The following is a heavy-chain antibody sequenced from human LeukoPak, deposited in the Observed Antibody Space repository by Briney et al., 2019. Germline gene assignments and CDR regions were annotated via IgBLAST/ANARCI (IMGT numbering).Heavy chain of an antibody. CDR3: ARVGREMATLDY. Sequence: SVKVSCKASGGTFSSYAISWVRQAPGQGLEWMGRIIPILGIANYAQKFQGRVTITADKSTSTAYMELSSLRSEDTAVYYCARVGREMATLDYWGQGTLVTVSS. J-gene: IGHJ4*02. V-gene: IGHV1-69*04. CDR1: GGTFSSYA. CDR2: IIPILGIA. D-gene: IGHD5-24*01.